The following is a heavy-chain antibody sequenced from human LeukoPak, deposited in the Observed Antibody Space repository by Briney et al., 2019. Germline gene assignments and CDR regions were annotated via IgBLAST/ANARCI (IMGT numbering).Heavy chain of an antibody. V-gene: IGHV3-48*02. D-gene: IGHD7-27*01. Sequence: GGSLRLSCAASGFTFSRYSMNGVRQAPGKGLEWVSYITISSSIIYYADSVKGRFTISRDNAKNSLYLQMNSLRDEDTAVYYCARDHNWGFDYWGQGTLVTVSS. J-gene: IGHJ4*02. CDR2: ITISSSII. CDR1: GFTFSRYS. CDR3: ARDHNWGFDY.